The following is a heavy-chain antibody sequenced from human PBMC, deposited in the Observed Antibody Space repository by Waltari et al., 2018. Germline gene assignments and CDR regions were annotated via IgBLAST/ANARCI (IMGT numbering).Heavy chain of an antibody. Sequence: QVQLVQSGAEVKKPGASVKVSCKASGYTFTSYDINWVRQATGQGLEWMGWMNPNRGNTSYAQKFQGRVTMTRNTSISTAYRERSRLRSEDTAVYYCARGHSCGWYIDYWGQGTLVSVSS. CDR1: GYTFTSYD. CDR2: MNPNRGNT. D-gene: IGHD6-19*01. J-gene: IGHJ4*02. V-gene: IGHV1-8*02. CDR3: ARGHSCGWYIDY.